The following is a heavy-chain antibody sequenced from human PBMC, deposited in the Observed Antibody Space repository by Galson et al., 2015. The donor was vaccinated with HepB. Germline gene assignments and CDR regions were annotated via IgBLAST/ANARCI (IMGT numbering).Heavy chain of an antibody. CDR3: ARGSGYSSSWYGGDAFDI. CDR2: ISYDGSNK. D-gene: IGHD6-13*01. V-gene: IGHV3-30-3*01. J-gene: IGHJ3*02. Sequence: SLRLSCAASGFTFSSYAMHWVRQAPGKGLEWVAVISYDGSNKYCPDSVKGRFTISRDKSKNTLYLQMNSLRPEDTAVYYCARGSGYSSSWYGGDAFDIWGQGTMVTVPS. CDR1: GFTFSSYA.